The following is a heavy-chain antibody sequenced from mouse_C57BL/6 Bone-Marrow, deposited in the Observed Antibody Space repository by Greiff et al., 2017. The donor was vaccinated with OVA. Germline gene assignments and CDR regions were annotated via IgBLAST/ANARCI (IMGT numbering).Heavy chain of an antibody. J-gene: IGHJ4*01. CDR2: ISSGGDYI. D-gene: IGHD1-1*01. V-gene: IGHV5-9-1*02. CDR1: GFTFSSYA. CDR3: TREYYYGSRYYAMDY. Sequence: EVQRVESGEGLVKPGGSLKLSCAASGFTFSSYAMSWVRQTPEKRPEWVAYISSGGDYIYYADTVKGRFTISRDNARNTLYLQMSSLKSEDTAMYYCTREYYYGSRYYAMDYWGQGTSVTVSS.